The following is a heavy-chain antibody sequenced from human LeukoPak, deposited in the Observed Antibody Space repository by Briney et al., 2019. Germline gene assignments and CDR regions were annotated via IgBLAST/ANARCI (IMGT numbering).Heavy chain of an antibody. Sequence: ASLKVSCKASGYTFTGYYMHWVRQAPGQGLEWMGWINPNSGVTNYAQKFQGRVTMTRDMSTNTFYMELSRMRVEDTAVYYCARDVSHSGSRDAWWFDPWGQGTLVTVSS. CDR1: GYTFTGYY. CDR3: ARDVSHSGSRDAWWFDP. CDR2: INPNSGVT. J-gene: IGHJ5*02. V-gene: IGHV1-2*02. D-gene: IGHD6-13*01.